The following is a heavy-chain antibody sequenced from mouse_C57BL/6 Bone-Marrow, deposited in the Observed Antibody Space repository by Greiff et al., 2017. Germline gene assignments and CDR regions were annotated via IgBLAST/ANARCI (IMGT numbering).Heavy chain of an antibody. CDR2: FHTYTDDT. J-gene: IGHJ2*01. CDR1: GYTFTTYP. D-gene: IGHD2-1*01. V-gene: IGHV1-47*01. CDR3: ARGGNYGGYSFDY. Sequence: VQVVESGAELVKPGASVKMSCKASGYTFTTYPIAWMKQNHGKSLEWIGNFHTYTDDTKYNEKFQGKAILPVEKSSSTAYWERSRVTSDDAAVYYCARGGNYGGYSFDYWGQGTTLTVSS.